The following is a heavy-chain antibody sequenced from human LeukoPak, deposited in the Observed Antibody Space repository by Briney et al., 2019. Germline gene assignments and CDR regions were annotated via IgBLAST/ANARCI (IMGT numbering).Heavy chain of an antibody. D-gene: IGHD6-19*01. CDR3: AKDQGSSGWYYYYGMDV. V-gene: IGHV3-9*01. CDR2: ISWNSGSI. Sequence: AGGSLRLSCAASGFTFDDYAMHWVRQAPGKGLEWVSGISWNSGSIGYADSVKGRFTISRDNAKNSLYLQMNSLRAEDTALYYCAKDQGSSGWYYYYGMDVWGQGTTVTVSS. CDR1: GFTFDDYA. J-gene: IGHJ6*02.